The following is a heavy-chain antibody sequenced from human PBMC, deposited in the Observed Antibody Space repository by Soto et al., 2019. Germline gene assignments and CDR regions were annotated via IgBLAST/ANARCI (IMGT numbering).Heavy chain of an antibody. D-gene: IGHD3-10*01. J-gene: IGHJ5*02. CDR3: AQRISAYGLGRERANYFEP. CDR1: GFSLSTTGVG. CDR2: IYWDDDK. Sequence: QITLKESGPTLVRPTQTLTLTCTFSGFSLSTTGVGVGWIRQPPGKALEWLALIYWDDDKRYSPSLKSRLTINKDTSKNEVILTMTSTVTVETATYYFAQRISAYGLGRERANYFEPWGQGTRVTVCS. V-gene: IGHV2-5*02.